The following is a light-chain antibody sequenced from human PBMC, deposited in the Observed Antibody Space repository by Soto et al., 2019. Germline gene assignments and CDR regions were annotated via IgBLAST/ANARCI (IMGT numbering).Light chain of an antibody. CDR2: EVT. J-gene: IGLJ1*01. CDR1: NTDVGQDKS. CDR3: VSYTDTDTLV. Sequence: QSALTQPASVSGSRGQSITISCVGRNTDVGQDKSVSWYQQVPGKAPKLLIFEVTNRPSGVSSRFSGSRSGNTASLTISGLQPDDEGDYFCVSYTDTDTLVFGTGTKVT. V-gene: IGLV2-14*01.